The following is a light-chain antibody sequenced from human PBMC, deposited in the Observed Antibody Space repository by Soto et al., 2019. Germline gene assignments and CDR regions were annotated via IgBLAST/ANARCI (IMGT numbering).Light chain of an antibody. CDR3: QQYGSSPRLT. J-gene: IGKJ4*01. CDR2: AAS. V-gene: IGKV1-9*01. Sequence: DIQMTQSPSSLSASVGDRVTITCRASQDITNHLVWYQQKPGKAPKLLIYAASTLQSGVPSGFSGSGSGTDFTLTISRLEPEDFAVYYCQQYGSSPRLTFGGGTKVDIK. CDR1: QDITNH.